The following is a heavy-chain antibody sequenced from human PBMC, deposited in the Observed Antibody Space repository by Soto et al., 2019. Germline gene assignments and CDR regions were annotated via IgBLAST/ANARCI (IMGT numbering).Heavy chain of an antibody. CDR1: GYTLTELS. V-gene: IGHV1-24*01. D-gene: IGHD2-2*01. J-gene: IGHJ6*02. CDR2: FDPEDGET. CDR3: ARGLVPAASNYYYYYGMDV. Sequence: ASVKVSCKVSGYTLTELSMHWVRQAPGKGLEWMGGFDPEDGETIYAQKFQGRVTMTEDTSTDTAYMELSSLRSEDTAVYYCARGLVPAASNYYYYYGMDVWGQGTTVTVS.